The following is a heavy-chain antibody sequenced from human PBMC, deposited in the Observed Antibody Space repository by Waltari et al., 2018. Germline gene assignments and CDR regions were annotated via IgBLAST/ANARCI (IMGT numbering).Heavy chain of an antibody. D-gene: IGHD3-3*01. CDR2: INHSGST. CDR1: GGSFSGYY. CDR3: ARGRFWRTGYFDY. Sequence: QVQLQQWGAGLLTPSETLSLTCAVYGGSFSGYYWSWIRQPPGKGLEWIGEINHSGSTNYNPSLKSRVTISVDTSKNQFSLKLSSVTAADTAVYYCARGRFWRTGYFDYWGQGTLVTVSS. V-gene: IGHV4-34*01. J-gene: IGHJ4*02.